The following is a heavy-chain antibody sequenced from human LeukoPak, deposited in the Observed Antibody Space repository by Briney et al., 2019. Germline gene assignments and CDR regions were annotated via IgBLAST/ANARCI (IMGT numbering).Heavy chain of an antibody. CDR1: RFTFSSNA. V-gene: IGHV3-23*01. CDR3: AKHGFSSGWPQVPSDH. J-gene: IGHJ4*02. D-gene: IGHD6-19*01. Sequence: GGSLRLSCTASRFTFSSNAMSWVRQAPGKGLEWVSAISGSGDNTYYADSVKGRFTISRDNSKNTLYLQMIGLRAEDTAVYYCAKHGFSSGWPQVPSDHWGQGTLVTVSS. CDR2: ISGSGDNT.